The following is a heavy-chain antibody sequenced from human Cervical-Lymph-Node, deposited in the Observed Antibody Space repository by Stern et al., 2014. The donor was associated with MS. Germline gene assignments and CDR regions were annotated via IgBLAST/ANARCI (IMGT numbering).Heavy chain of an antibody. CDR3: ARLRGYNVLTGYLDY. Sequence: QVQLVESEAEVKKPGASVKISCKASGYTFTNYYMHWVRQAPGQGLEWMGIINPSGDSTSYAQKFEGRVTMTRDTSTSTVNMELSSLTSGDTAVYYCARLRGYNVLTGYLDYWGQGTLVTVSS. V-gene: IGHV1-46*01. J-gene: IGHJ4*02. CDR1: GYTFTNYY. CDR2: INPSGDST. D-gene: IGHD3-9*01.